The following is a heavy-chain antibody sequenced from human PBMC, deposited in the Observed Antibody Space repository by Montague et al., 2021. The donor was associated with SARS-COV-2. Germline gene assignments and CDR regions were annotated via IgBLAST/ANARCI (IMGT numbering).Heavy chain of an antibody. V-gene: IGHV4-61*09. CDR3: ARDARVGSGSYCPFPYCIDY. CDR2: IYNSGST. J-gene: IGHJ4*02. D-gene: IGHD3-22*01. CDR1: GAPISSSNYS. Sequence: TLSLTCTVSGAPISSSNYSWGWIRQPAGKGLEWIGHIYNSGSTTYNPSLRSRVTMSADTAMNRFSLTLGSVTAADTAVYYCARDARVGSGSYCPFPYCIDYWGQGTLVTVSS.